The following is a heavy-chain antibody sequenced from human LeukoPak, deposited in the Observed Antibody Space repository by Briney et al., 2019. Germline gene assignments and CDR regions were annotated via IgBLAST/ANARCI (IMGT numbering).Heavy chain of an antibody. V-gene: IGHV1-69*01. CDR2: IIPIFGTA. Sequence: SVKVSCKASGGTFSSYAISWVRQAPGQGLEWMGGIIPIFGTANYAQKFQGRVTITADESTSTAYMELSSLRSDDTAVYYCARDKGSSWGGIAVAGYWGQGTLVTVSS. D-gene: IGHD6-19*01. J-gene: IGHJ4*02. CDR3: ARDKGSSWGGIAVAGY. CDR1: GGTFSSYA.